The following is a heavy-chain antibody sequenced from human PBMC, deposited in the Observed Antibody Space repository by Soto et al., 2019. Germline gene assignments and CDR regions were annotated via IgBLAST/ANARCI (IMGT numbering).Heavy chain of an antibody. CDR2: IYYSGSP. V-gene: IGHV4-39*01. Sequence: QLQLQESGPGLVKPSETLSLTCTVSGGSISSSSYYWGWIRQPPGKGLEWIGSIYYSGSPYYNPSIKSRVTTSVDTSKNQFSLKLSSVTAAATAVYYCARSMYYYDSSGYFWWSQGTLVTVSS. CDR3: ARSMYYYDSSGYFW. D-gene: IGHD3-22*01. J-gene: IGHJ4*02. CDR1: GGSISSSSYY.